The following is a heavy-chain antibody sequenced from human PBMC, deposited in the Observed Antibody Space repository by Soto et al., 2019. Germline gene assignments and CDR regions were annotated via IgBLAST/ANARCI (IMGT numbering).Heavy chain of an antibody. CDR1: GFTFSSYA. CDR3: VNEQQQLPPFDYYYGIDF. CDR2: ISSNGGST. D-gene: IGHD6-13*01. Sequence: GGALRLSCSASGFTFSSYAMHWVRQAPGKGLEYVSAISSNGGSTYYADSVKGRFTISRDNSKNTLYLQMSSLRAEDTAVYYCVNEQQQLPPFDYYYGIDFWGQVTTGT. V-gene: IGHV3-64D*06. J-gene: IGHJ6*02.